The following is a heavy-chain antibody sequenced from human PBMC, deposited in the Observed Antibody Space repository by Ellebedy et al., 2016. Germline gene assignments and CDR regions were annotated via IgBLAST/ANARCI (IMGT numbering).Heavy chain of an antibody. CDR3: ARGSWDTMIVVGGGWDY. CDR1: GGSISSYY. J-gene: IGHJ4*02. CDR2: IYYSGST. Sequence: SETLSLTXTVSGGSISSYYWSWIRQPPGKGLEWIGYIYYSGSTNYNPSLKSRVTISVDTSKNQFSLKLSSVTAADTAVYYCARGSWDTMIVVGGGWDYWGQGTLVTVSS. D-gene: IGHD3-22*01. V-gene: IGHV4-59*08.